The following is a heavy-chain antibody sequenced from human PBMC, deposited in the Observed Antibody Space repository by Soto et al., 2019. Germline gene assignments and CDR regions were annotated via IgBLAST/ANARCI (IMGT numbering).Heavy chain of an antibody. J-gene: IGHJ4*01. D-gene: IGHD5-12*01. Sequence: QVQLVESGGGLVKPGGSLRLSCAASGFTFSDYYMSWIRQAPGKGLEWLSYISSSGSTVFYADSLKGRFTVSRDNAKNSLYLQMKRLTAADTAVYFCARDRLGGYKFDPWGQGTLVTLSS. CDR3: ARDRLGGYKFDP. V-gene: IGHV3-11*01. CDR1: GFTFSDYY. CDR2: ISSSGSTV.